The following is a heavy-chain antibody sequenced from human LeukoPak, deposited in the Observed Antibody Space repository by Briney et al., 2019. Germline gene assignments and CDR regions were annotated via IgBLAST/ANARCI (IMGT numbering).Heavy chain of an antibody. CDR1: GGTFSSYA. V-gene: IGHV1-69*13. CDR2: IIPIFGTA. D-gene: IGHD2-21*02. J-gene: IGHJ4*02. CDR3: VVEYHVVVTGSVDY. Sequence: ASVKVSCKASGGTFSSYAISWVRQAPGQGLEWMGGIIPIFGTANYAQKFQGRVTITADESTSTAYMELSSLRSEDTAVYYCVVEYHVVVTGSVDYWGQGTLVTVSS.